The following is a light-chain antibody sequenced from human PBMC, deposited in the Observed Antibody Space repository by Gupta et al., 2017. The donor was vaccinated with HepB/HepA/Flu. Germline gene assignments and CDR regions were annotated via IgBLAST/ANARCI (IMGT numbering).Light chain of an antibody. CDR2: QDT. CDR1: KLGDKY. V-gene: IGLV3-1*01. CDR3: QAWDSSTVV. Sequence: SYDLTQPPSASVSPGQTASITCSGVKLGDKYACWYQQQPGQSPVLVIYQDTKRPSGIPERFAGSNSGNTATLTISGTQARDEADYYGQAWDSSTVVFGGGTKLTVL. J-gene: IGLJ2*01.